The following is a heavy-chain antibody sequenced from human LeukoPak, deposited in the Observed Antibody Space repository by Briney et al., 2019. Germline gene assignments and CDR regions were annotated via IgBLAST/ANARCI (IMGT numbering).Heavy chain of an antibody. CDR2: IYYSGST. CDR1: GGSISSYY. J-gene: IGHJ5*02. V-gene: IGHV4-59*01. D-gene: IGHD6-13*01. Sequence: SETLSLTCTVSGGSISSYYWSWIRQPPGKGLEWIGYIYYSGSTNYNPSLKSRVTISVDTSKNQFSLKLSSVTAADTAVYYCARAPAYIAAAGTGWFDPWGQGTLATVSS. CDR3: ARAPAYIAAAGTGWFDP.